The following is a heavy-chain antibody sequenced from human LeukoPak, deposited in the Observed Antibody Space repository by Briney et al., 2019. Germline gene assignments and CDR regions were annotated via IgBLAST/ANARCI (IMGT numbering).Heavy chain of an antibody. CDR3: AARPGFYFGY. Sequence: GGSLRLSCAASGFTFSIYGMSWVRQAPGKGLEWVSAIRGSDGSTYYADSVKGRFTISRDNSKNTLYLQMNSLRAEDTAVYYCAARPGFYFGYWGQGALVTVSS. V-gene: IGHV3-23*01. D-gene: IGHD7-27*01. CDR2: IRGSDGST. J-gene: IGHJ4*02. CDR1: GFTFSIYG.